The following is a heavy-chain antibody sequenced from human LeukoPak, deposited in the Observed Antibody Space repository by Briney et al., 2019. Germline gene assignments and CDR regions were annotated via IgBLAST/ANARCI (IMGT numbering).Heavy chain of an antibody. CDR1: GGSISSYY. J-gene: IGHJ5*02. V-gene: IGHV4-4*07. CDR2: IYTSGST. Sequence: SETLSLTCTVSGGSISSYYWSWIRQPAGKGLQWIVRIYTSGSTNYNPSLKSRVTMSVDTLKNLFSLELSSVTSADTAVYYCARDFANWFDPGGQGTLVTVSS. CDR3: ARDFANWFDP.